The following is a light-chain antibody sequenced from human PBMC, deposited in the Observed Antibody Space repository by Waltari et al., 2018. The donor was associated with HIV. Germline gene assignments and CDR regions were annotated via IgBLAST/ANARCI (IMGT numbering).Light chain of an antibody. CDR3: SSYSATNTVV. V-gene: IGLV2-18*02. CDR1: NSDIGGYDR. CDR2: EVT. Sequence: QSALTQPPSVSGSPGQSVTISCAGTNSDIGGYDRVSWYQQPPATAPKLLLYEVTNRPSGVPGRFSASKSGSTASLTISGLQAGDEGDYYCSSYSATNTVVFGGGTKLTVI. J-gene: IGLJ2*01.